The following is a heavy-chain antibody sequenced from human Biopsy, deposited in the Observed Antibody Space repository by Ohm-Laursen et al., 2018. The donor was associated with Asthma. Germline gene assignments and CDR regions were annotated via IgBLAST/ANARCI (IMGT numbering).Heavy chain of an antibody. V-gene: IGHV3-11*01. Sequence: GSLRLSCTASGFSFRDYYMSWIRQAPGKGLERISYISSGGRTIYYADSVKGRFTISRDNAQNLLYLQMSSLRTGDTAVYYCARDNHDYYYYGMDLWGQGTSVTVSS. J-gene: IGHJ6*02. CDR1: GFSFRDYY. CDR3: ARDNHDYYYYGMDL. CDR2: ISSGGRTI. D-gene: IGHD1-14*01.